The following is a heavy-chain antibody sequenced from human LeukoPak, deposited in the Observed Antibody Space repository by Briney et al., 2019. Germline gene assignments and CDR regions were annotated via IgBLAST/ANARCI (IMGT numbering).Heavy chain of an antibody. CDR3: ARTYYDFWSGYYD. CDR2: IYYSGST. V-gene: IGHV4-39*01. J-gene: IGHJ4*02. CDR1: GGSISSSSYY. D-gene: IGHD3-3*01. Sequence: SETLSLTCTVSGGSISSSSYYWGWIRQPPGKGLEWIGSIYYSGSTYYNPSLKSRVTISVDTSKNQFSLKLSSVTAADTAVYYCARTYYDFWSGYYDWGQGTLGTVSS.